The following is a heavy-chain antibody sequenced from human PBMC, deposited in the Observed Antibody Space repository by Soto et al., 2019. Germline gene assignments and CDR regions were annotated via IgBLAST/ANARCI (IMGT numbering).Heavy chain of an antibody. D-gene: IGHD3-22*01. CDR1: GYTSTSYD. J-gene: IGHJ5*02. CDR2: MNPNSGNT. Sequence: ASLKVSCKASGYTSTSYDINWVRQSTGQGLEWMGWMNPNSGNTSYAQKFQGSVTMTRNTSIITAYMELSSLRSEDTAVYYCARVSYDSSGANWFDTWGQGTLVTVSS. CDR3: ARVSYDSSGANWFDT. V-gene: IGHV1-8*01.